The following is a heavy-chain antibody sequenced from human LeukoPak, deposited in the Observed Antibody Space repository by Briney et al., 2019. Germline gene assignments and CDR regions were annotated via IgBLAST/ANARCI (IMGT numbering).Heavy chain of an antibody. J-gene: IGHJ4*02. V-gene: IGHV3-23*01. Sequence: GGSLRLSRAASRFTFSTYSMNWVRQAPGKGLEWVSTITGSGDTPYYADSVKGRFTISRDNSKTSLYLQMNSLTVEDTAVYYCAKGSAVADLHFDYWGQGTLVTVSS. CDR3: AKGSAVADLHFDY. CDR1: RFTFSTYS. D-gene: IGHD6-19*01. CDR2: ITGSGDTP.